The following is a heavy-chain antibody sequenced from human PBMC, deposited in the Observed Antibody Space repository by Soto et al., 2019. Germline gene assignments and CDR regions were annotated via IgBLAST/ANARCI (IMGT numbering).Heavy chain of an antibody. CDR2: IYYSGST. CDR1: GGSISSYY. D-gene: IGHD6-19*01. Sequence: SETLSLTCTASGGSISSYYWSWIRQPPGKGLEWIGYIYYSGSTNYNPSLKSRVTISVDTSKNQFSLKLSSVTAADTAVYYCARAPAVAGYFDYWGQGTLVTSPQ. CDR3: ARAPAVAGYFDY. V-gene: IGHV4-59*01. J-gene: IGHJ4*02.